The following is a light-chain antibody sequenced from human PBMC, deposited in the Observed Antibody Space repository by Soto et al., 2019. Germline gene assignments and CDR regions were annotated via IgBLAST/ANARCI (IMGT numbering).Light chain of an antibody. CDR2: DAS. Sequence: IQWTPSPSNLSASVGARVTITCRASQSISSWLAWYQQKPGKAPKLLIYDASSLESGVPSRFSGSGSGTDFTLTISSLQPEDFATYYCLLDFRYFWAFGQGTKVDIK. J-gene: IGKJ1*01. CDR1: QSISSW. CDR3: LLDFRYFWA. V-gene: IGKV1-5*01.